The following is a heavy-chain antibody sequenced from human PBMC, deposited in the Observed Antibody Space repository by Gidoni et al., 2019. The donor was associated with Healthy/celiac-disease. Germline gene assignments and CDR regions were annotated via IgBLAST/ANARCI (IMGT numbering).Heavy chain of an antibody. CDR2: ISAYNGNT. J-gene: IGHJ5*02. D-gene: IGHD6-19*01. CDR3: AREFGSLELAVAGSWFDP. V-gene: IGHV1-18*01. CDR1: GYTFTSYG. Sequence: QVQLVQSGAEVKKPGASVKVSCKASGYTFTSYGISWVRQAPGQGLEWMGWISAYNGNTNDAQKLQGRVTMTTDTSTSTAYMELRSLRSDDTAVYYCAREFGSLELAVAGSWFDPWGQGTLVTVSS.